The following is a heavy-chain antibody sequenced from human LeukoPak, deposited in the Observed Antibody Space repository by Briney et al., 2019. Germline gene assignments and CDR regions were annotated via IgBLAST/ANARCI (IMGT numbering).Heavy chain of an antibody. Sequence: EASVKVSCKASGYTFTSYGISWVRQAPGRGLEWMGWISAYNGNTNYAQKLQGRVTMTTDTSTSTAYMELRSLRSDDTAVYYCARDRRSSGWYTGFDYWGQGTLVTVSS. CDR2: ISAYNGNT. CDR1: GYTFTSYG. CDR3: ARDRRSSGWYTGFDY. D-gene: IGHD6-19*01. V-gene: IGHV1-18*01. J-gene: IGHJ4*02.